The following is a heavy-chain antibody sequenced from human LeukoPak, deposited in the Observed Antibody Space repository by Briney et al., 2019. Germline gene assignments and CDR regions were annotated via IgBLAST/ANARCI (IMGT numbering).Heavy chain of an antibody. J-gene: IGHJ6*03. CDR2: ISAYNGNT. CDR3: ARGIAVEFYYYMDV. CDR1: GSPFTSYG. Sequence: ASVKVSCKASGSPFTSYGISWVRPAPGQGLEWMGWISAYNGNTNYAQKLQGRVTMTTDTSTSTAYMELRSLRSDDTAVYYCARGIAVEFYYYMDVWGKGTTVTVSS. V-gene: IGHV1-18*01. D-gene: IGHD6-19*01.